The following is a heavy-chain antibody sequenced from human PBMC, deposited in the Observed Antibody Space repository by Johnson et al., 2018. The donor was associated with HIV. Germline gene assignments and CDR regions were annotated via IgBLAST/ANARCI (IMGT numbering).Heavy chain of an antibody. CDR1: GFTFSSYV. CDR2: ISYDGSNK. J-gene: IGHJ3*01. D-gene: IGHD5-12*01. V-gene: IGHV3-30*14. Sequence: QVQLVESGGGVVQPGRSLRLSCAASGFTFSSYVMHWVRQAPGKGLEWVAVISYDGSNKYYADSVKGRFTISRDNSKNILYLHMNIVRTDDTALYFCAKEGIVPTAAVVGPPVDLDLWGQGTTVTVSS. CDR3: AKEGIVPTAAVVGPPVDLDL.